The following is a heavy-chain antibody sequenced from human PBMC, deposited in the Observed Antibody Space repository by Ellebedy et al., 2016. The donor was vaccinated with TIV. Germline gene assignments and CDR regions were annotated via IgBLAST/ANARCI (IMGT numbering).Heavy chain of an antibody. D-gene: IGHD5-12*01. J-gene: IGHJ4*02. V-gene: IGHV3-43*01. CDR3: VKDYDSGYRYYFDH. CDR2: ISWDGRST. CDR1: GFTFDYYS. Sequence: GGSLRLSXAASGFTFDYYSMNWVRQAPGQGLEWVSVISWDGRSTYYADSVKGRFTISRDNSKSSLYLQMHSLRSEDTALYYCVKDYDSGYRYYFDHWGLGTLVTVSS.